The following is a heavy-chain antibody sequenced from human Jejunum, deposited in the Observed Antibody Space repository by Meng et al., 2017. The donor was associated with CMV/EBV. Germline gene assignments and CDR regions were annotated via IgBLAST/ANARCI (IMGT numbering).Heavy chain of an antibody. J-gene: IGHJ4*02. CDR3: AKDGGSYLDYYFDY. V-gene: IGHV1-2*02. Sequence: SEYTFPDYYMHWVRQAPGQGLEWMGWINPNTGGTNFAQKFQGRVTMTRDTSTNTAYMELTRLRSDDTALYYCAKDGGSYLDYYFDYWGQGTLVTVSS. D-gene: IGHD1-26*01. CDR1: EYTFPDYY. CDR2: INPNTGGT.